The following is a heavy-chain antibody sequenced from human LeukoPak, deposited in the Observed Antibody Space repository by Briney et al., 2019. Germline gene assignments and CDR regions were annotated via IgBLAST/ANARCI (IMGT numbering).Heavy chain of an antibody. V-gene: IGHV4-38-2*02. CDR2: IYSSGST. J-gene: IGHJ5*02. CDR1: GYSISSGYY. Sequence: SETLSLTCTVSGYSISSGYYWGWIRQPPGKTLEWIGSIYSSGSTYYNSSLQSRVIIIIDTPKNHFSLTLSSVTAADTAVYYCARHLANVRWGVNPRWFDPWGQGTLVTVSS. CDR3: ARHLANVRWGVNPRWFDP. D-gene: IGHD3-10*02.